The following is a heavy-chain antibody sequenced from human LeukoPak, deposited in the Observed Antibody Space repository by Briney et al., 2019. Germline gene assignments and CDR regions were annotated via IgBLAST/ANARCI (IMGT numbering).Heavy chain of an antibody. V-gene: IGHV4-39*07. CDR3: ARAYYYYMDV. CDR2: IYHSGST. CDR1: GGSISSSSDY. J-gene: IGHJ6*03. Sequence: SETLSLTCTVSGGSISSSSDYWGWIRQPPGKGLEWIGEIYHSGSTNYNPSLKSRVTTSLDKSKNEFSLKLSSVTPADTAVYYCARAYYYYMDVWGKGATVTVSS.